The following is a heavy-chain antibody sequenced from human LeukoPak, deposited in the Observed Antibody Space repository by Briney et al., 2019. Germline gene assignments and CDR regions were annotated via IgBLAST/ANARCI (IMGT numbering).Heavy chain of an antibody. CDR1: GGTFSSYA. D-gene: IGHD3-10*01. CDR3: ARDYGSGSFAFDI. Sequence: ASVKVSCKASGGTFSSYAISWVRQAPGQGLEWMGWISAYNGNTNYAQKLQGRVTMTTDTSTSTAYMELRSLRSDDTAVYYCARDYGSGSFAFDIWGQGTMVTVSS. CDR2: ISAYNGNT. J-gene: IGHJ3*02. V-gene: IGHV1-18*01.